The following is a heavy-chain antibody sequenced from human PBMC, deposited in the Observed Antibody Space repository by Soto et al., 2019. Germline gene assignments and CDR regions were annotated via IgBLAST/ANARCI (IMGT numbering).Heavy chain of an antibody. J-gene: IGHJ5*02. CDR2: INPNSGGT. CDR3: AGSSRAQNWFDL. CDR1: GYTFTGYY. Sequence: GAAVKVSCKASGYTFTGYYMPWVRQAPGQGLEWMGWINPNSGGTNYAQKFQGWVTMTRDTSISTAYMELSRLRSDDTAVYYCAGSSRAQNWFDLWGQGTLVTVSS. V-gene: IGHV1-2*04.